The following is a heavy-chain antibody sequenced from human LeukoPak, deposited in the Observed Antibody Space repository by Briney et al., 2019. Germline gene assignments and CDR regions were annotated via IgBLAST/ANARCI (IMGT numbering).Heavy chain of an antibody. CDR1: GFTFSYYA. D-gene: IGHD3-10*01. CDR3: ARELFGSGSCPDG. J-gene: IGHJ4*02. V-gene: IGHV3-33*01. Sequence: GRSLRLSCSASGFTFSYYAIHWVRQAPGKGLKWVALIWSDGGNKYYAESVKGRITISRDNSKNTVYLQMNSLRAEDTAVYYCARELFGSGSCPDGWGQGTLVTVSS. CDR2: IWSDGGNK.